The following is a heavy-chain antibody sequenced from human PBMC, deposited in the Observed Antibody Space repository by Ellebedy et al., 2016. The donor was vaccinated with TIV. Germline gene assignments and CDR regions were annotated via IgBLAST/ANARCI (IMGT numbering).Heavy chain of an antibody. Sequence: GSLRLSXTVSGDSISSSSDYWVWIRQPPGKGLEWIGAISNRDRTDYNPSLKSRVFILVDASKNQFFLKLTSVTAADTAVYYCATFNQYYTYLGVWGKGTTVTVSS. V-gene: IGHV4-39*01. J-gene: IGHJ6*03. CDR3: ATFNQYYTYLGV. D-gene: IGHD1-14*01. CDR2: ISNRDRT. CDR1: GDSISSSSDY.